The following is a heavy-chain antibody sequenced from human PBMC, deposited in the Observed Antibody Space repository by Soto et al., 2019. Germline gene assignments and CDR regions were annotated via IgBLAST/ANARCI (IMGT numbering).Heavy chain of an antibody. D-gene: IGHD2-2*01. J-gene: IGHJ6*02. CDR2: IYPGDSDT. CDR1: GYIFTSYW. CDR3: ARHIHCSSTSCYGYYYGMDV. V-gene: IGHV5-51*01. Sequence: GESLKISCKGSGYIFTSYWIGWVRQMPGKGLEWMGIIYPGDSDTRYSPSFQGQVTISADKSISTAYLQWSSLKASDTAMYYCARHIHCSSTSCYGYYYGMDVWGQGTTVTVSS.